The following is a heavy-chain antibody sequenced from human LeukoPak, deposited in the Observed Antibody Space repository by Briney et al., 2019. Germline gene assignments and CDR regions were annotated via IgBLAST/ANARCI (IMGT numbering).Heavy chain of an antibody. J-gene: IGHJ4*02. CDR3: ARSKRETDSRLVAAAGDF. V-gene: IGHV3-48*03. D-gene: IGHD6-13*01. CDR2: ISSSGSDI. CDR1: GFTFSSYE. Sequence: GGSLRLSCVVSGFTFSSYEMNWARQAPGKGLEWISYISSSGSDIYYADSVKGRFTISRDNANNSLYLQMNSLRAEDTAVYYCARSKRETDSRLVAAAGDFWGQGTLVTVSS.